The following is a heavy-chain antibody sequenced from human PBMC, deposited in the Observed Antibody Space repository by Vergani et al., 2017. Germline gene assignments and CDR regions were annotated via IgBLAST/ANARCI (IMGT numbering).Heavy chain of an antibody. D-gene: IGHD6-13*01. CDR2: INTNTGNP. CDR1: GYTFTSYA. Sequence: QVQLVQSGSELKKPGASVKVSCKASGYTFTSYAMNWVRQAPGQGLEWMGWINTNTGNPTYAQGFTGRFVFSLDTSVSTAYLQISSLKAEDTVVYYCARDNDAXIAAADYYYYGMDVWGQGTTVTVSS. CDR3: ARDNDAXIAAADYYYYGMDV. J-gene: IGHJ6*02. V-gene: IGHV7-4-1*02.